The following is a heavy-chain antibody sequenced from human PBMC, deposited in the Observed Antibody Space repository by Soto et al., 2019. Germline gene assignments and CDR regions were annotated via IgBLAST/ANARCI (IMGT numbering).Heavy chain of an antibody. J-gene: IGHJ4*02. Sequence: TLSLTCTVSGGSISSGDYYWSWIRQPPGKGLEWIGYIYYSATPYYNPSLKSRLTISIDTSKNQFSLKLSSVTAADTAVYFCARGFRGVYFDFWGQGTLVTVSS. V-gene: IGHV4-30-4*01. CDR2: IYYSATP. CDR1: GGSISSGDYY. D-gene: IGHD3-10*01. CDR3: ARGFRGVYFDF.